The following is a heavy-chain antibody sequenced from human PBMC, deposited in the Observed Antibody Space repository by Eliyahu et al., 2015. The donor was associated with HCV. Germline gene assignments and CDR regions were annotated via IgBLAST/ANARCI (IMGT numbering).Heavy chain of an antibody. D-gene: IGHD2-15*01. J-gene: IGHJ4*02. CDR1: GFXFXNXA. V-gene: IGHV3-30-3*01. CDR3: AREVVVVSATPGPFDF. Sequence: QVQLVESGGGVVQAGGSLRLXCAASGFXFXNXAMHWVRQAPGKGLEWVTLISYDATKKYYADSVRGRFTISRDNSKNTVYLQMSSPRPEDTAVYYCAREVVVVSATPGPFDFWGQGTPVSVSS. CDR2: ISYDATKK.